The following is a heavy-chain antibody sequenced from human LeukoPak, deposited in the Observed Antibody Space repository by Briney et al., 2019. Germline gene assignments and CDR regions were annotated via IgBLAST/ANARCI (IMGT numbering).Heavy chain of an antibody. D-gene: IGHD3-3*01. CDR3: AKEGPVLRFLEWLLSHDAFDI. Sequence: GGSLRLSCAASGFTFSSYAMSWVRQAPGKGLEWVSAISGSGGSTYYADSVKGRFTISRDNSKNTLYLQMNSLRAEDTAVYYCAKEGPVLRFLEWLLSHDAFDIWGQGTMVTVSS. V-gene: IGHV3-23*01. CDR1: GFTFSSYA. CDR2: ISGSGGST. J-gene: IGHJ3*02.